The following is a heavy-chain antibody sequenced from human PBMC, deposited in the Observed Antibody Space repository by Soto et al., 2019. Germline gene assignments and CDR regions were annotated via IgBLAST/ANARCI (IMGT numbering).Heavy chain of an antibody. CDR2: IYYTGTT. J-gene: IGHJ6*02. CDR3: ARDPLRDGSGYSYGMDV. V-gene: IGHV4-59*01. Sequence: QVQLQESGPGLVKPSGTLSLTCTVSGDSISSDYWSWFRQPPGKGLEWIGYIYYTGTTNYSPSLKGRVTISVDTSKLQFSLKLSSVTAADTAVYYCARDPLRDGSGYSYGMDVWGQGTTVTVSS. CDR1: GDSISSDY. D-gene: IGHD3-22*01.